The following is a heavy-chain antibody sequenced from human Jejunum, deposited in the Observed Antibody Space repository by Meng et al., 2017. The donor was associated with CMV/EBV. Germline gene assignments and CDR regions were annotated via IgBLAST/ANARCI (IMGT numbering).Heavy chain of an antibody. CDR2: IIPILGAT. CDR3: ARVTTFYYGLDV. V-gene: IGHV1-69*04. Sequence: ASGVTLNNYGISWVRQAPGQGLDWMGKIIPILGATDYAQKFQGRVSITADKSTSTVFMELSSLRSEDTAIYYCARVTTFYYGLDVWGQGTTVTVSS. J-gene: IGHJ6*02. D-gene: IGHD1-1*01. CDR1: GVTLNNYG.